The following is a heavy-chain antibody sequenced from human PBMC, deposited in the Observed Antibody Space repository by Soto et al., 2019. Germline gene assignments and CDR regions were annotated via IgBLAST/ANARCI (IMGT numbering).Heavy chain of an antibody. V-gene: IGHV1-46*02. CDR1: GYTFNTYY. CDR3: ARGGHIAVVTASFDY. D-gene: IGHD2-21*02. J-gene: IGHJ4*02. Sequence: QVQLVQSGAEVKKPGASVKVSCKPSGYTFNTYYLHWVRQAPGQALEWMGVIHPSGGGTTYAQKFLGRVTVTRDTSTSTVFMVLSSLRSDDTAVYYCARGGHIAVVTASFDYWGQGTLVTVSS. CDR2: IHPSGGGT.